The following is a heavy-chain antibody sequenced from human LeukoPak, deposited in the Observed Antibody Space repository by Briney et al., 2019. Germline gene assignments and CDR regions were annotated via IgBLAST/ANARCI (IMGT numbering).Heavy chain of an antibody. V-gene: IGHV3-23*01. CDR1: GFAFGSEA. CDR2: NSPGGGTT. Sequence: QTGGSLILSCAVSGFAFGSEAMSWVRQSPARGLEWVASNSPGGGTTYYADYVKGRFTISRDNSNNTLYVQMNSLRAEDTAVYYCAKVRSGSANRALRIFDNWGQGTLVTVSS. CDR3: AKVRSGSANRALRIFDN. D-gene: IGHD1-14*01. J-gene: IGHJ4*02.